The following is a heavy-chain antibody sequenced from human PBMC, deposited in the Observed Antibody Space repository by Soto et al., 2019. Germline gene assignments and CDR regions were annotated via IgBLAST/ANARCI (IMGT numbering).Heavy chain of an antibody. V-gene: IGHV3-30-3*01. Sequence: GVSLRLSCAASGFTFSSYAMHWVRQAPGKGLEWVAVISYDASNKYYADSVKGRFTISRDNSKNTLYLQMDSLRAEDTAVYYCARHGTVTTPYYGIDVWGQGTMVTVSS. CDR3: ARHGTVTTPYYGIDV. CDR2: ISYDASNK. D-gene: IGHD4-4*01. CDR1: GFTFSSYA. J-gene: IGHJ6*02.